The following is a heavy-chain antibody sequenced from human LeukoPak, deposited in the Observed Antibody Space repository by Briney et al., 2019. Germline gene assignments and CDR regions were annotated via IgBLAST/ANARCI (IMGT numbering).Heavy chain of an antibody. D-gene: IGHD4-17*01. CDR3: ARVDSYDYGDYGDFDY. J-gene: IGHJ4*02. V-gene: IGHV1-8*01. CDR2: MNPNSGNT. CDR1: GYTFTSYD. Sequence: ASVKVSCKASGYTFTSYDINWVRQATGRGLEWMGWMNPNSGNTGYAQKFQGRVTMTRNTSISTAYMELSSLRSEDTAVYYCARVDSYDYGDYGDFDYWGQGTLVTVSS.